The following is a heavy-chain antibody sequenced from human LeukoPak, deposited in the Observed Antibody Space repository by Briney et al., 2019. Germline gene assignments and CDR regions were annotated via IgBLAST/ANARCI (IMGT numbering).Heavy chain of an antibody. CDR3: ARQRSSGLGWFDP. Sequence: PSETLSLTCTVSGGSISSSSYYWGWIRQPPGKGLEWIGSIYYSGSTYYNPSLKSRVTKSVDTSKNQFSLKLSSVTAADTAVYYCARQRSSGLGWFDPWGQGTLVTVSS. J-gene: IGHJ5*02. CDR2: IYYSGST. D-gene: IGHD6-19*01. V-gene: IGHV4-39*01. CDR1: GGSISSSSYY.